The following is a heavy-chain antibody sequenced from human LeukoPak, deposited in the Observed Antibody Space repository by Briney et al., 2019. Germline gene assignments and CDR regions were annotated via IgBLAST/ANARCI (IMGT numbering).Heavy chain of an antibody. CDR3: ARHLRFGSSALPRDVFDI. J-gene: IGHJ3*02. Sequence: SETLSLICTVSGDSISSGSSYYWGWIRQSPGKGLEWIGNIYYSGSAYYNPSLKSRVTIAVDTSKNPFSLTLNSVTATDTAVYYCARHLRFGSSALPRDVFDIWGRGTVVSVSS. CDR2: IYYSGSA. D-gene: IGHD1-26*01. CDR1: GDSISSGSSYY. V-gene: IGHV4-39*01.